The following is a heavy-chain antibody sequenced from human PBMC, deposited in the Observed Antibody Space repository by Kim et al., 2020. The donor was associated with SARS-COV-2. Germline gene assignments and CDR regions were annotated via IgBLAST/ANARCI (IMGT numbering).Heavy chain of an antibody. CDR2: ISAYNGNT. Sequence: ASVKVSCKASGYTFTSYGISWVRQAPGQGLEWMGWISAYNGNTNYAQKLQGRVTMTTHTSTSTAYMELRSLRSDDTAVYYCARDHRVGATLYNWFDPWGQGTLVTVSS. CDR1: GYTFTSYG. CDR3: ARDHRVGATLYNWFDP. V-gene: IGHV1-18*01. J-gene: IGHJ5*02. D-gene: IGHD1-26*01.